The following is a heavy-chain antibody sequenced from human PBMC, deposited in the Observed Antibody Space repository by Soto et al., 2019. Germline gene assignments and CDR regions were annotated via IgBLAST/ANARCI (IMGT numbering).Heavy chain of an antibody. D-gene: IGHD2-21*02. CDR1: GGSISSYY. V-gene: IGHV4-59*01. J-gene: IGHJ4*02. CDR3: ARGERNTYINCFFDS. CDR2: IHYSGNT. Sequence: PSETLSLTCTVSGGSISSYYWSWIRQPPGKGLEWIGYIHYSGNTNYNPSLRSRVTMSVDTSKNHFSLKLNSVTAADTAVYYCARGERNTYINCFFDSWGQGILVTVSS.